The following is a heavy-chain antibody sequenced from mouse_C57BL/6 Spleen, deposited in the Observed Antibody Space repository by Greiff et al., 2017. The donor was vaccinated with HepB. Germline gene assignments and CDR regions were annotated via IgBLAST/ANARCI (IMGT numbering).Heavy chain of an antibody. V-gene: IGHV5-6*01. CDR1: GFTFSSYG. D-gene: IGHD2-3*01. CDR2: ISSGGSYT. CDR3: ARHADDGYY. J-gene: IGHJ2*01. Sequence: EVQLVESGGDLVKPGGSLKLSCAASGFTFSSYGMSWVRQTPDKRLEWVATISSGGSYTYYPDSVKGRFTISRDNAKNTLYLQMSSLKSEDTAMYYCARHADDGYYWGQGTTLTVSS.